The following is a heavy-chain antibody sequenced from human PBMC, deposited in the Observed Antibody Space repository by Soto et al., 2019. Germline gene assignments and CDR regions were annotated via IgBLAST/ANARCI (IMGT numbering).Heavy chain of an antibody. CDR3: TIQRGAEYPKYCSGGSCYPS. CDR1: GFTFSGSA. Sequence: GGSMRLSCAASGFTFSGSAMHWVRQASGKGLEWVGRIRSKANSYATAYAASVKGRFTISRDDSKNTAYLQMNSLKTEDMAVYYCTIQRGAEYPKYCSGGSCYPSWGQGTLVTVSS. CDR2: IRSKANSYAT. J-gene: IGHJ4*02. D-gene: IGHD2-15*01. V-gene: IGHV3-73*01.